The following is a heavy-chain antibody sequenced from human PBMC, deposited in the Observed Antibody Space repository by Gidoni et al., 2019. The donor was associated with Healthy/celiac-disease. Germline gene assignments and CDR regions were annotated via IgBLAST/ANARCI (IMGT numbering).Heavy chain of an antibody. J-gene: IGHJ4*02. CDR2: INPSGGST. CDR3: ARVAMGPFDY. CDR1: GYTFTIYY. V-gene: IGHV1-46*01. D-gene: IGHD5-18*01. Sequence: QLQLVQSGAEVTKPGASVKVSCKASGYTFTIYYMHWVRQAPGQGLEWMGIINPSGGSTSYAQKFQGRVTMTRDTSTSTGYMELSSLRSEDTAVYYWARVAMGPFDYWGQGTLVTVSS.